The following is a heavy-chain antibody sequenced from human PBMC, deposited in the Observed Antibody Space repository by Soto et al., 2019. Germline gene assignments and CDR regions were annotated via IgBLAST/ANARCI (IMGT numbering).Heavy chain of an antibody. V-gene: IGHV4-31*03. D-gene: IGHD3-16*01. CDR1: GGSISSGGYY. Sequence: QVQLQESGPGLVKPSQTLSLTCTVSGGSISSGGYYWSWIRQHPGKGLEWIGYIYYSGSTYYNPSLKSRVTISLDTSKNQFSLKLSSVTAADTAVYYCARDRLGDGSLDYWGQGTLVTVSS. CDR2: IYYSGST. CDR3: ARDRLGDGSLDY. J-gene: IGHJ4*02.